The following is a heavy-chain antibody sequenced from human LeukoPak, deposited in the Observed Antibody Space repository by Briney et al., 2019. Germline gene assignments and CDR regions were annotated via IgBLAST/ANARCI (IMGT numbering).Heavy chain of an antibody. Sequence: GGSQRLSCAASEFTFSDYGMHWVRQAPGKGLEWVAGISSAGSNKYYADSVKGRVTISRDNSKNTLYLQMNSLRAEDTAVYYCAKAHSSGWYSFDYWGQGSLVSVSS. CDR2: ISSAGSNK. V-gene: IGHV3-30*18. D-gene: IGHD6-19*01. CDR3: AKAHSSGWYSFDY. CDR1: EFTFSDYG. J-gene: IGHJ4*02.